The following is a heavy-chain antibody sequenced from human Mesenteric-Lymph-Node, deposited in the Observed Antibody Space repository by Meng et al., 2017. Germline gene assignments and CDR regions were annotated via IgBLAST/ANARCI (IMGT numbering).Heavy chain of an antibody. D-gene: IGHD5-12*01. Sequence: RSLRLSCAASGFTFSSYGMSWVRQAPGKGLEWVSGISDSGGGTYYADSVKGRFTVSRDNSKNTLYLQMNSLRAEDTAVYYCAKDPIEYSGYDLDYWGQGTLVTVSS. V-gene: IGHV3-23*01. J-gene: IGHJ4*02. CDR1: GFTFSSYG. CDR2: ISDSGGGT. CDR3: AKDPIEYSGYDLDY.